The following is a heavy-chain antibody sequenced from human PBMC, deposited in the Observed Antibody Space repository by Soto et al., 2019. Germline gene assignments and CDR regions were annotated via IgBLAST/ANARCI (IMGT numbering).Heavy chain of an antibody. CDR1: GFTFSSYG. CDR3: AKDSGTDSSGYYYGWFDP. D-gene: IGHD3-22*01. J-gene: IGHJ5*02. Sequence: GGSLRLSCAASGFTFSSYGMHWVRQAPGKGLEWVAVISYDGSNKYYADSVKGRFTISRDNSKNTLYLQMNSLRAEDTAVYYCAKDSGTDSSGYYYGWFDPWGQGTLVTVSS. V-gene: IGHV3-30*18. CDR2: ISYDGSNK.